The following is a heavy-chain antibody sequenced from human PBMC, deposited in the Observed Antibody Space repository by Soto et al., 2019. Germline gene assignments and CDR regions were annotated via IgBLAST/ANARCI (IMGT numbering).Heavy chain of an antibody. V-gene: IGHV1-8*01. D-gene: IGHD2-15*01. CDR3: ARGVRIVVVVAAPTYYYYMDV. J-gene: IGHJ6*03. CDR2: MNPNSGNT. CDR1: GYTFTSYD. Sequence: QVQLVQSGAEVKKPGASVKVSCKASGYTFTSYDINWVRQATGQGLEWMGWMNPNSGNTGYAQKCQGRVTMTRNTSISTAYMELSSLRSEDTAVYYCARGVRIVVVVAAPTYYYYMDVWGKGTTVTVSS.